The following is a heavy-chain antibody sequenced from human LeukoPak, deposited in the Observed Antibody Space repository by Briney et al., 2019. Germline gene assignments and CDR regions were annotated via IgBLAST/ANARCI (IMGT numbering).Heavy chain of an antibody. D-gene: IGHD1-26*01. CDR2: ISSSSSYI. CDR3: AKPIVGATPPFDY. J-gene: IGHJ4*02. V-gene: IGHV3-21*01. CDR1: GFTFSSYS. Sequence: PGGSLRLSCAASGFTFSSYSMNWVRQAPGKGLEWVSSISSSSSYIYYADSVKGRFTISRDNSKNTLYLQMNSLRAEDTAVYYCAKPIVGATPPFDYWGQGTLVTVSS.